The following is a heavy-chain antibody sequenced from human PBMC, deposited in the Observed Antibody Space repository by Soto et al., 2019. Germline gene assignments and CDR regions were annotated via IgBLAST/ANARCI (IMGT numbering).Heavy chain of an antibody. D-gene: IGHD5-12*01. CDR2: IYSGGST. CDR3: ARDRKVDGYKSFWYFDL. J-gene: IGHJ2*01. V-gene: IGHV3-53*01. CDR1: GFTVSSNY. Sequence: EVQLVESGGGLIQPGGSLRLSCAASGFTVSSNYMSWVRQAPGKGLEWVSVIYSGGSTYYADSVKGRFTISRDNSKKTLYLQMNSMRAEDTAVYYCARDRKVDGYKSFWYFDLWGRGTLVTVSS.